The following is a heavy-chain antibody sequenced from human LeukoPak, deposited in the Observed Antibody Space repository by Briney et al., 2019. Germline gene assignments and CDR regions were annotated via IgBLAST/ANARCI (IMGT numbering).Heavy chain of an antibody. CDR1: GFTFRSYW. Sequence: GGTLRFSCGTSGFTFRSYWMTGVRQAPGRGLEWVANINRDGTVQWYADSVKGRFTASRDNAKNSVYLQMNSARAEDTAVYYCAREGGVADYWGQGTLVTVSS. V-gene: IGHV3-7*01. D-gene: IGHD3-16*01. CDR2: INRDGTVQ. J-gene: IGHJ4*02. CDR3: AREGGVADY.